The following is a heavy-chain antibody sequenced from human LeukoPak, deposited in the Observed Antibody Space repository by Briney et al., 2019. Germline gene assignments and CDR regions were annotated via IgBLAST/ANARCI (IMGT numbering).Heavy chain of an antibody. CDR1: GFTFSSFW. V-gene: IGHV3-7*01. D-gene: IGHD2-2*01. CDR3: ARKSVVVPAAGPEIDY. J-gene: IGHJ4*02. Sequence: GGSLRLSCAASGFTFSSFWMSWVRQAPGKGLEWVANIKQDGSEKYYVDSVKGRFTISRDNAKNSLYLQMNSLRAEDTAVYYCARKSVVVPAAGPEIDYWGEGTLVTVSS. CDR2: IKQDGSEK.